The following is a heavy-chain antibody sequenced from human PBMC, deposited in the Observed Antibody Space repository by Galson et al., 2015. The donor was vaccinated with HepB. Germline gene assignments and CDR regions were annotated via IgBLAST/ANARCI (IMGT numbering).Heavy chain of an antibody. J-gene: IGHJ2*01. CDR1: GFAFSIYA. Sequence: SLRLSCAASGFAFSIYAMSWVRQAPGKGLEWLSLIGDNGGSIYYADSVKGRFTISRDNSKNTLYLQMNSLRADDTAVYYCARCQWLSLYCYFDLWGRGTLVTVSS. CDR3: ARCQWLSLYCYFDL. D-gene: IGHD6-19*01. V-gene: IGHV3-23*01. CDR2: IGDNGGSI.